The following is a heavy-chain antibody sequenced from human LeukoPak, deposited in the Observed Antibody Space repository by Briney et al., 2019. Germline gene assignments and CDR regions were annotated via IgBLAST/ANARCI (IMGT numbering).Heavy chain of an antibody. Sequence: SETLSLTCTVYVDSISSSNSYWGCIRQPPGKGREGSGSIYYSGTTYHNPSLKSQVTISLDTPRNQSSLKVSSVTDADTAVYYCARQRRYDYYMDVWGKGTTVTVSS. J-gene: IGHJ6*03. CDR2: IYYSGTT. D-gene: IGHD3-9*01. CDR1: VDSISSSNSY. CDR3: ARQRRYDYYMDV. V-gene: IGHV4-39*01.